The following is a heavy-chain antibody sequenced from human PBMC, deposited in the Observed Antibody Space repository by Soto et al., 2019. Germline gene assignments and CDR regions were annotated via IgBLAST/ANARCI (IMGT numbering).Heavy chain of an antibody. Sequence: SETLSLTCTVSGGSISSGGYYWSWIRQHPGKGLEWIGYIYYSGSTYYNPSLKSRVTISVDTSKNQFSLKLSSVTAADTAVYYCACLKMVDNDYWGQGTLVTVSS. D-gene: IGHD2-15*01. CDR2: IYYSGST. V-gene: IGHV4-31*03. CDR1: GGSISSGGYY. CDR3: ACLKMVDNDY. J-gene: IGHJ4*02.